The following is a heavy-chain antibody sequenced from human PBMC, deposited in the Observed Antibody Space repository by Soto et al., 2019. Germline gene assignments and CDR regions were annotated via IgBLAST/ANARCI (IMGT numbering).Heavy chain of an antibody. J-gene: IGHJ4*02. CDR3: ARGDDYGGRKAD. CDR2: ISYDGSNK. D-gene: IGHD4-17*01. V-gene: IGHV3-30-3*01. Sequence: QVQLVESGGGVVQPGRSLRLSCAASGFTFSSYAMHWVRQAPGKGLEWVAVISYDGSNKYYADSVKGRFTISRDNSKKTLYLQTNSLRAEDTAGDYCARGDDYGGRKADLGQGTLVTVSS. CDR1: GFTFSSYA.